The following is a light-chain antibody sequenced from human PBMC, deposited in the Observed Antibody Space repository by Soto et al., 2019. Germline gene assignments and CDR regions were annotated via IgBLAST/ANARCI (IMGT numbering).Light chain of an antibody. J-gene: IGKJ5*01. CDR3: QQYGGSPIT. Sequence: EIVLTQSPGTLSLSPGERATLSCRASQRVSSNLAWYQQKPGQGPRLLISGASMRASGVPVRFIGSGSGTDFTLTITRLEPEDFAVYYCQQYGGSPITFGLGTLLEI. CDR2: GAS. CDR1: QRVSSN. V-gene: IGKV3-20*01.